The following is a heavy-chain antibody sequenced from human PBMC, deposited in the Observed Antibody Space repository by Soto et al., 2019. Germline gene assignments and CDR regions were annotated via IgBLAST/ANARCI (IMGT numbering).Heavy chain of an antibody. CDR1: GFTFSSYA. V-gene: IGHV3-23*01. CDR2: ISGSGGST. J-gene: IGHJ4*02. D-gene: IGHD1-20*01. Sequence: GGSLRLSCAASGFTFSSYAMSWVRQAPGKGLEWVSAISGSGGSTYYADSVKGRFTISRDNSKNTLYLQMNSLRAEDTAVYYCAKDDAPYNKWNDPLLVYWGQGNLVTVSS. CDR3: AKDDAPYNKWNDPLLVY.